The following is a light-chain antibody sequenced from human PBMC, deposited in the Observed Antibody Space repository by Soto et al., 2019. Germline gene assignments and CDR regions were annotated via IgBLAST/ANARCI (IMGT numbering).Light chain of an antibody. V-gene: IGKV3-20*01. CDR3: QQYGSSPLT. Sequence: EIVLTQSPGTLSLSPGERATLSCRASQSVSSSYLAWYQQKPGQAPRLLIYGASSRATGIPDRFSGSGSGTDFTLPISRLEPEGFAVYYCQQYGSSPLTFGGGNKVEIK. CDR2: GAS. CDR1: QSVSSSY. J-gene: IGKJ4*01.